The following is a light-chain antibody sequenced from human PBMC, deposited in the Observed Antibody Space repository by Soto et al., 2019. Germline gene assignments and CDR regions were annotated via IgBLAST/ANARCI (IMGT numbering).Light chain of an antibody. J-gene: IGKJ1*01. CDR2: GAS. Sequence: EIVLTQSPGTLSLSPGEGATLSCRSSQYIASSYLAWYQQRRGQAPRLLIYGASSRATGIPDRFSGRGSGTDFTLTISRLEPEDFAVYYCQQYGSSFWTFGQGTKVDIK. V-gene: IGKV3-20*01. CDR3: QQYGSSFWT. CDR1: QYIASSY.